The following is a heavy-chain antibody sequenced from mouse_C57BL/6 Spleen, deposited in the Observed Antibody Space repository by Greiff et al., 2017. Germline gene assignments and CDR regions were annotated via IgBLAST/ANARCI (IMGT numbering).Heavy chain of an antibody. CDR2: IYPRSGNT. V-gene: IGHV1-81*01. Sequence: VQLQQSGAELARPGASVKLSCKASGYTFTSYGISWVKQRTGQGLEWIGEIYPRSGNTYYNEKFKGKATLTADKSSSTADMELRSLTSEDSAVYFCARDYYGSSYFDYWGQGTTLTVSS. D-gene: IGHD1-1*01. CDR3: ARDYYGSSYFDY. CDR1: GYTFTSYG. J-gene: IGHJ2*01.